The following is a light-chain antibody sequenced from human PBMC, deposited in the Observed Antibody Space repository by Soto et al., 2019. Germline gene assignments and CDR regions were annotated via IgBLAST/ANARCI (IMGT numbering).Light chain of an antibody. V-gene: IGKV3-15*01. Sequence: IATTRSASLLSVSDEERTTLSCMAHRSISSDVAWYQQKAGEAPRLLIYGAATRATGIPARFSGSGSGTDFTLTINILQSEDFGVYCSQMYHNGVGTFGGGTEV. J-gene: IGKJ4*01. CDR3: QMYHNGVGT. CDR2: GAA. CDR1: RSISSD.